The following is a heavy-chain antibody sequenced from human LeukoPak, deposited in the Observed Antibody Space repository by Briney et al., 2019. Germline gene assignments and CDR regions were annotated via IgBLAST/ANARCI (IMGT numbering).Heavy chain of an antibody. CDR2: IYFTGGATATT. CDR3: ARLSPYLGSGSSAFPDDF. CDR1: GGSIGYDTYY. V-gene: IGHV4-39*01. J-gene: IGHJ4*02. Sequence: SETLSLTCTVSGGSIGYDTYYWSWIRRRPGKGLEWIGYIYFTGGATATTHYNPSLKSRLTISVDTSKNQFSLKLSSLTAADTAVFYCARLSPYLGSGSSAFPDDFWGQGTLVTVSS. D-gene: IGHD3-10*01.